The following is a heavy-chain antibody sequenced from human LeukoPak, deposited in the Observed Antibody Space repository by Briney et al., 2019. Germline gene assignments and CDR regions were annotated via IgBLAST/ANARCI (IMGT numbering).Heavy chain of an antibody. V-gene: IGHV3-11*01. CDR3: AREGRGNTILAI. CDR2: ISSSGSTI. Sequence: GGSLRLSCAASGFTFSDHYMSWIRQAPGKGPEWVSYISSSGSTIYYADSVKGRFTISRDNAKNSLYLQMNSLRAEDTAVYYWAREGRGNTILAIWGQGTMVTVSS. CDR1: GFTFSDHY. D-gene: IGHD3-3*01. J-gene: IGHJ3*02.